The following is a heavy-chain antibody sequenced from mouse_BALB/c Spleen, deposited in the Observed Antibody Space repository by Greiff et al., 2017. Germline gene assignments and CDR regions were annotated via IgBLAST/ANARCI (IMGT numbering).Heavy chain of an antibody. CDR1: GFTFSSFG. CDR3: ARRVYGSSYGWYFDV. CDR2: ISSGSSTI. V-gene: IGHV5-17*02. J-gene: IGHJ1*01. D-gene: IGHD1-1*01. Sequence: EVHLVESGGGLVQPGGSRKLSCAASGFTFSSFGMHWVRQAPEKGLEWVAYISSGSSTIYYADTVKGRFTISRDNPKNTLFLQMTSLRSEDTAMYYCARRVYGSSYGWYFDVWGAGTTVTVSS.